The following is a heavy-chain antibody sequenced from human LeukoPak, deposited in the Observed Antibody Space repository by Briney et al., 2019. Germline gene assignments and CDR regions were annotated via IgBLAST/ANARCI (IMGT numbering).Heavy chain of an antibody. V-gene: IGHV1-2*02. CDR1: GYTLTDYY. CDR3: ARDWRGSYFPDF. D-gene: IGHD1-26*01. Sequence: GASVKVSCTASGYTLTDYYMHWVRQATGQGREWMGWINPNSGDTNYAQKFQGRVTMTRDTSISTAYMDLSRLTSDDTAIYYCARDWRGSYFPDFWGQGTLVTVSS. J-gene: IGHJ4*02. CDR2: INPNSGDT.